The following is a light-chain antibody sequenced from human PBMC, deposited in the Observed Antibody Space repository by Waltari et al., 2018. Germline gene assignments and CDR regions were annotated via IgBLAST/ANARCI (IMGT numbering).Light chain of an antibody. CDR2: GAS. CDR1: QSVNNNY. V-gene: IGKV3-20*01. CDR3: QQYATSPDA. Sequence: IVLTQSPGTLSLSPGERATLSCRASQSVNNNYLAWYQQKPGQAPRLLIYGASTRATGIPDRFRGSGSGTDFTLTISRLEPEDFAAYYCQQYATSPDAFGGGTKVDIK. J-gene: IGKJ4*01.